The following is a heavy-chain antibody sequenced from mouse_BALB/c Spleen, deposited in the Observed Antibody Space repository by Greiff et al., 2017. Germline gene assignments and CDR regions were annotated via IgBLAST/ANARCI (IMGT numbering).Heavy chain of an antibody. V-gene: IGHV5-9-4*01. J-gene: IGHJ4*01. Sequence: EVQGVESGGGLVKPGGSLKLSCAASGFTFSSYAMSWVRQSPEKRLEWVAEISSGGSYTYYPDTVTGRFTISRDNAKNTLYLEMSSLRSEDTAMYYCARKEYGNYLYAMDYWGQGTSVTVSS. CDR2: ISSGGSYT. D-gene: IGHD2-10*02. CDR1: GFTFSSYA. CDR3: ARKEYGNYLYAMDY.